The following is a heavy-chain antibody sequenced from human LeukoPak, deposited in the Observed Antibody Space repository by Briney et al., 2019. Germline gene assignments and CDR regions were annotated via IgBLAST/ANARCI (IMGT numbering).Heavy chain of an antibody. CDR3: ARVGGTAAARSLDY. CDR2: IRYGGSIK. J-gene: IGHJ4*02. Sequence: PGGSLRLSCAASGFTFSSYDMHWVRQAPGKGLEWVAFIRYGGSIKYYADSVKGRFTISRDNAKNSLYLQMNSLRAEDTAVYYCARVGGTAAARSLDYWGQGTLVTVSS. V-gene: IGHV3-30*02. D-gene: IGHD6-13*01. CDR1: GFTFSSYD.